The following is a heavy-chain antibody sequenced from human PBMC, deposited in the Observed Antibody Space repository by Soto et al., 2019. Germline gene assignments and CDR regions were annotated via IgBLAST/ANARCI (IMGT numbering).Heavy chain of an antibody. CDR3: ARSPYSYDNRGYPRGDAFDI. CDR1: GGSISNGGYF. J-gene: IGHJ3*02. CDR2: IYYSGST. D-gene: IGHD3-22*01. Sequence: QVQLQESGPGLVKPSQTLSLTCTVSGGSISNGGYFCSWIRQHPGKGLEWIGYIYYSGSTYYNPCLKSRVTISLATSNNHFSLKRSSVPAADTAVYYCARSPYSYDNRGYPRGDAFDIWGQGTVVTVSS. V-gene: IGHV4-31*03.